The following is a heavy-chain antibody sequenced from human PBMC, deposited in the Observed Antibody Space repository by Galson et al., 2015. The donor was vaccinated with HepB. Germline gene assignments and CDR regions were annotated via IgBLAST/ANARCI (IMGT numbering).Heavy chain of an antibody. CDR2: ISYDGSNK. Sequence: SLRLSCAASGFTFSSYAMHWVRQAPGKGLEWVAVISYDGSNKYYADSVKGRFTISRDNSKNTLYLQMNSLRAEDTAVYYCARDREYYYDSSGSLAEWGQGTLVTVSS. V-gene: IGHV3-30*04. D-gene: IGHD3-22*01. CDR3: ARDREYYYDSSGSLAE. J-gene: IGHJ4*02. CDR1: GFTFSSYA.